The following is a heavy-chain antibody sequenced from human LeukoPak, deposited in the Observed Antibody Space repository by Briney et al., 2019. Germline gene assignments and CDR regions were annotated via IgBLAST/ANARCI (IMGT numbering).Heavy chain of an antibody. CDR2: ISGSGGKT. Sequence: GGSLRLSCSASGFAFSGFAMGWVRQAPGKGLEWVSSISGSGGKTYYADSVEGRFTVARDNSKKTLYLQMNSLRAEDTAVYYCAKYKSWFGELLTDYWGQGTLVTVSS. CDR3: AKYKSWFGELLTDY. CDR1: GFAFSGFA. D-gene: IGHD3-10*01. V-gene: IGHV3-23*01. J-gene: IGHJ4*02.